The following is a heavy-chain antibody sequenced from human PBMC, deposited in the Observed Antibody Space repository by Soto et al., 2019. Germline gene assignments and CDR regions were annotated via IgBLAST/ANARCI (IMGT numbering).Heavy chain of an antibody. J-gene: IGHJ4*02. Sequence: QVEVVQSGGGVVQPGKSVRLSCKASGFIFSDYGVHWARQAPGKGLQWVACISNNSSHEYYADSVKGRFTISRDNSQNTVYLHLKSLRPEDTAVYYCVPNFDYWGQGTRGNVSP. CDR3: VPNFDY. CDR2: ISNNSSHE. V-gene: IGHV3-30*03. CDR1: GFIFSDYG.